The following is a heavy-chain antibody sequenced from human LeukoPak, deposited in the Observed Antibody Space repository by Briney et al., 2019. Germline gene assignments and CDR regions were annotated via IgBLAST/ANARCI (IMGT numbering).Heavy chain of an antibody. CDR2: MHSSGST. CDR3: AREMYDSGGYRVSYFDY. V-gene: IGHV4-39*07. Sequence: KTSETLSLNCTVSGPSISSTLYYWGWIRQPPGKGLEWIGSMHSSGSTYYNPSLKSRVTISIDTSKNQFSLKLSSVTAADTAVYYCAREMYDSGGYRVSYFDYWGQGTLVTVSS. CDR1: GPSISSTLYY. J-gene: IGHJ4*02. D-gene: IGHD3-22*01.